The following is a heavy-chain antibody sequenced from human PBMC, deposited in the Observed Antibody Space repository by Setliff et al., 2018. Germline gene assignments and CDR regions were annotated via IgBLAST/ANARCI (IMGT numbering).Heavy chain of an antibody. CDR2: ISPHSGDT. D-gene: IGHD1-26*01. Sequence: GASVKVSCKSSGNSFTVFYLHWVRQAPGQGLEWMGWISPHSGDTHYAQKFQSRVRMTRDTSTYAAYSELSDLTSDDTAMYYCARSGSFGMRYWFDYWGQGALVTVSS. J-gene: IGHJ4*02. CDR1: GNSFTVFY. V-gene: IGHV1-2*02. CDR3: ARSGSFGMRYWFDY.